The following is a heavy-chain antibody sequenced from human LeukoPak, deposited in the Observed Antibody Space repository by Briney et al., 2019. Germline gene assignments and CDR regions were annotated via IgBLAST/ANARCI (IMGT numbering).Heavy chain of an antibody. D-gene: IGHD5-12*01. J-gene: IGHJ6*02. CDR1: GVTFNTYA. CDR3: ARVDIVATTSGEYYYYGMDV. Sequence: ASVKVSCKASGVTFNTYAVSWVRQAPGQGLEWMGWISAYNGNTNYAQKLQGRVTMTTDTSTSTAYMELRSLRSDDTAVYYCARVDIVATTSGEYYYYGMDVWGQGTTVTVSS. CDR2: ISAYNGNT. V-gene: IGHV1-18*01.